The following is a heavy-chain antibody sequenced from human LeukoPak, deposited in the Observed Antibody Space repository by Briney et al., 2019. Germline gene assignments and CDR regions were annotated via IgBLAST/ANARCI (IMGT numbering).Heavy chain of an antibody. J-gene: IGHJ3*02. V-gene: IGHV6-1*01. CDR3: CHSLSGRTGAFDI. D-gene: IGHD2-21*01. Sequence: SQTLSLTCAISGDSVSSNSAALNWIRQSPSRGLEWLGSTYYRSKWYNDYAVSVKSRITINPDTSKNQFSLQLDSVTPEDTAVYYCCHSLSGRTGAFDIWGRGTVVTVSS. CDR2: TYYRSKWYN. CDR1: GDSVSSNSAA.